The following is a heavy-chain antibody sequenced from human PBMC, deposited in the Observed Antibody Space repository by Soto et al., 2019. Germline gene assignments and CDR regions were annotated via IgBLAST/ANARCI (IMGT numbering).Heavy chain of an antibody. D-gene: IGHD6-13*01. CDR2: ISGSGGST. CDR3: AKDQGSSWYEIDY. CDR1: GFTFSNYA. Sequence: EVQLLESGGGLVQPGGSLRLSCAASGFTFSNYAVTWVRQAPGKGLEWVSTISGSGGSTYYADSVKGRFTISRDNSKTTLYLQMNSLRAEDTAVYYCAKDQGSSWYEIDYWGQETLVTVSS. V-gene: IGHV3-23*01. J-gene: IGHJ4*02.